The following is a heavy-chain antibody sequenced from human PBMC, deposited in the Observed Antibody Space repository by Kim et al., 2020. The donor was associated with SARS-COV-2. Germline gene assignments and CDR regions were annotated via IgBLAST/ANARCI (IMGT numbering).Heavy chain of an antibody. CDR1: GLTFDSHW. CDR2: IKQDGSAK. Sequence: GGSLRLSCTASGLTFDSHWMSWVRQAPGKGLEWVASIKQDGSAKQYVDSVKGRFTIFRDNAKKSLCMEMNSLRVEDTAMYYCARGRGGCAYGGQGTLVTVSS. J-gene: IGHJ4*02. D-gene: IGHD3-10*01. CDR3: ARGRGGCAY. V-gene: IGHV3-7*01.